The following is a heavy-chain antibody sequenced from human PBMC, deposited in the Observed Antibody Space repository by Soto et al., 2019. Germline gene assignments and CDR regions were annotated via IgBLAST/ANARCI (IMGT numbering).Heavy chain of an antibody. CDR3: AKDLHSTSCPTAQ. CDR1: GFTISDFV. D-gene: IGHD6-13*01. V-gene: IGHV3-23*01. Sequence: EVQWLESGGGLVQPGGSLRLSCAASGFTISDFVTSWVRQAPGKGLEWVSAISTSGGSTYYADSVKGRFTISRDSSQNTLFLQINSLRAEDTAMYYCAKDLHSTSCPTAQWGQRTLVTVSS. CDR2: ISTSGGST. J-gene: IGHJ4*02.